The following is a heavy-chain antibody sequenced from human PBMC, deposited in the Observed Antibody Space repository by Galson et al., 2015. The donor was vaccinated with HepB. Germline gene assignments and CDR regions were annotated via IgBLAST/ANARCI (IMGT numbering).Heavy chain of an antibody. V-gene: IGHV7-4-1*02. CDR3: ARVGRSWSKADY. Sequence: SVKVSCKASGYTFTSYAMNWVRQAPGQGLEWMGWINSNPGNPPYAQGFTGRFVFSVDTFVSTAYLQISSLKAEDTAVYYCARVGRSWSKADYWGQGTLVTVSS. J-gene: IGHJ4*02. CDR1: GYTFTSYA. D-gene: IGHD6-13*01. CDR2: INSNPGNP.